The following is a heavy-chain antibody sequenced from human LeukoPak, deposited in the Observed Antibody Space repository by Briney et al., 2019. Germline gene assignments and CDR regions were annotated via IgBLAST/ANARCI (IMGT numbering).Heavy chain of an antibody. CDR2: ISGSSSYI. D-gene: IGHD2-15*01. J-gene: IGHJ4*02. Sequence: PGGSLRLSCAASGFTFSSYSLNWVRQAPGKGLEWVSSISGSSSYIYYADSVKGRFTISRHNAKNSLYLQMNSLRAEDTAVYYCTREQDREAAATVIGDSWGQGTLVTVSS. CDR3: TREQDREAAATVIGDS. CDR1: GFTFSSYS. V-gene: IGHV3-21*01.